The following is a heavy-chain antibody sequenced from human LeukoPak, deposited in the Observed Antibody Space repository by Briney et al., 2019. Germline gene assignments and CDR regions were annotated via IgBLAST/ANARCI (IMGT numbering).Heavy chain of an antibody. CDR2: IYYSGST. V-gene: IGHV4-59*01. CDR3: ARSGAAAGYYYYGMDV. J-gene: IGHJ6*02. D-gene: IGHD6-13*01. Sequence: SGTLSLTCTVSGGSISSYYWSWIRQPPGKGLEWIGYIYYSGSTNYNPSLKSRVTISVDTSKNQFSLKLSSVTAADTAVYYCARSGAAAGYYYYGMDVWGQGTTVTVSS. CDR1: GGSISSYY.